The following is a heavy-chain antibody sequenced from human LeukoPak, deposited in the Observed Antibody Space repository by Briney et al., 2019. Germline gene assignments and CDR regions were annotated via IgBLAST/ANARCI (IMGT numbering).Heavy chain of an antibody. CDR2: ISGSGGST. D-gene: IGHD3-22*01. CDR1: GFTFSSYA. V-gene: IGHV3-23*01. CDR3: ARVFITEKSLDP. J-gene: IGHJ5*02. Sequence: GGSLRLSCAASGFTFSSYAMSWVRQAAGKGLEWDSAISGSGGSTYYADSVKGRFTISRDNAKNTLYLQMNSLRAEDTAVYYCARVFITEKSLDPWGQGTLVTVSS.